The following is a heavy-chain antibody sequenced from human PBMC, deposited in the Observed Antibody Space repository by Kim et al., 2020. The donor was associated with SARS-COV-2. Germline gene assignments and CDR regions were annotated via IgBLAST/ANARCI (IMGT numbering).Heavy chain of an antibody. CDR3: ARGRSGCDY. CDR2: GKA. D-gene: IGHD6-19*01. J-gene: IGHJ4*02. Sequence: GKACYAESGKGRFTISKDNSKNTVYLQMNNLRVEDTAVYYCARGRSGCDYWGQGTLVSVSS. V-gene: IGHV3-66*01.